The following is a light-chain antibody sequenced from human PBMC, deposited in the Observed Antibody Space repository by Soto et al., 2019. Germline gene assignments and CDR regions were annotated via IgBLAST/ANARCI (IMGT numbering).Light chain of an antibody. CDR2: GAS. CDR3: QQYGRT. V-gene: IGKV3-20*01. J-gene: IGKJ3*01. CDR1: QSVSSSY. Sequence: EIVLTQSPGTLSLSPWERATLSCRASQSVSSSYLAWYQQKPGQAPRLLIYGASSRATGIPDRFSGSGSGTDFTLTISRLEPEDFAVYYCQQYGRTFGPGTKVDNK.